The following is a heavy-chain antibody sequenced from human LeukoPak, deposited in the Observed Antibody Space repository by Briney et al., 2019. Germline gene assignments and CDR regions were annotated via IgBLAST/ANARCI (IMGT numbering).Heavy chain of an antibody. J-gene: IGHJ3*02. V-gene: IGHV3-33*01. D-gene: IGHD3-10*01. CDR3: ARGRFGELSVATFDI. CDR1: GFTFNSYG. Sequence: GRSLRLSCAASGFTFNSYGMHWVRQAPGKGLEWVALIWYDGTNKYYGDSVKGRFTISRDNSKNTLYLQMNSLRAEDTAVYYCARGRFGELSVATFDIWGQGTMVTVSS. CDR2: IWYDGTNK.